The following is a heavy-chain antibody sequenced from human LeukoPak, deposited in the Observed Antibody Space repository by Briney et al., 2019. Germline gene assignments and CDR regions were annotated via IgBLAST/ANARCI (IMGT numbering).Heavy chain of an antibody. J-gene: IGHJ6*02. CDR3: AKGRWDSGSYYPSTYYYYGMDV. V-gene: IGHV3-23*01. Sequence: GSLRLSCAASGFTFSSYAMSWVRQAPGKGLEWVSAISGSGGSTYYADSVKGRFTISRDNSKNTLYLQMNSLRAEDTAVYYCAKGRWDSGSYYPSTYYYYGMDVWGQGTTVTVSS. CDR2: ISGSGGST. D-gene: IGHD1-26*01. CDR1: GFTFSSYA.